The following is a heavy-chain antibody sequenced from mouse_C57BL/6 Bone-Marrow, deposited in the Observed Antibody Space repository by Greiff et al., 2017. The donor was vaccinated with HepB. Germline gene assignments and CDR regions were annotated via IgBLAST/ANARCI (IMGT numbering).Heavy chain of an antibody. CDR2: IDPENGDT. Sequence: VQLQQSGAELVRPGASVKLSCTASGFNIKDDYMHWVKQRPEKGLEWIGWIDPENGDTEYASKFQGKATITADTSSNTAYLQLSSLTSEDTAVYYCTPITTGYWYFDVWGTGTTVTVSS. V-gene: IGHV14-4*01. D-gene: IGHD1-1*01. J-gene: IGHJ1*03. CDR3: TPITTGYWYFDV. CDR1: GFNIKDDY.